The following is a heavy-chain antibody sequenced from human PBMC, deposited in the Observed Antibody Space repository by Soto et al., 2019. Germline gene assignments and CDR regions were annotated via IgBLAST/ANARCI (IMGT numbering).Heavy chain of an antibody. Sequence: GSLKLSCEGSGFSFPDYDMNLVRQTPGKGLEWVAAVGRFGNTYYRDSVRGRFTISRDDSRNTVYLQMNRLRVEDTAVYFCAKEGRLRSPAGDYFDSWAQGSLVTVSS. CDR3: AKEGRLRSPAGDYFDS. CDR2: VGRFGNT. D-gene: IGHD3-10*01. J-gene: IGHJ4*02. V-gene: IGHV3-23*01. CDR1: GFSFPDYD.